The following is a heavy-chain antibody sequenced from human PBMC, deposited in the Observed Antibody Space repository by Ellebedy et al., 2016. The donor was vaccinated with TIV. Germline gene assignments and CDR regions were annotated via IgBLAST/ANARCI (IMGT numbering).Heavy chain of an antibody. CDR1: GFTYSNYA. CDR3: ARAPVYGLDYFDY. J-gene: IGHJ4*02. Sequence: PGGSLRLSCAASGFTYSNYAMHRVRQAPGKGLEWVAVISYDGSKKYYADSVKGRFTFSRDNSNNMLYLQINSLRAEDTAIYYCARAPVYGLDYFDYWGQGALVTVSS. D-gene: IGHD3/OR15-3a*01. V-gene: IGHV3-30-3*01. CDR2: ISYDGSKK.